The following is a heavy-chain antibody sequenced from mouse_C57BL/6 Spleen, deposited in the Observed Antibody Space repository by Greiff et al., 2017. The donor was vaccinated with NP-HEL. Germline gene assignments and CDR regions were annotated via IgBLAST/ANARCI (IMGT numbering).Heavy chain of an antibody. CDR1: GFNIKDYY. Sequence: VQLQQSGAELMKPGASVKLSCTASGFNIKDYYMHWVKQRTEQGLEWIGRIDPEDGETKYAPKFQGKATITADTSSNTAYLQLSSLTSEDTAVYYCARRRYGSSYAAMDYWGQGTSVTVSS. CDR3: ARRRYGSSYAAMDY. V-gene: IGHV14-2*01. CDR2: IDPEDGET. J-gene: IGHJ4*01. D-gene: IGHD1-1*01.